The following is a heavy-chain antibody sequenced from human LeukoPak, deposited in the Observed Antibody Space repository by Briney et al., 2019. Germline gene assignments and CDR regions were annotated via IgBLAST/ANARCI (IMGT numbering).Heavy chain of an antibody. Sequence: SETLSLTCTVSGGSISSSSYYWGWIRQPPGKGLEWIGSIYYSGSTYYNPSLKSRVTIPVDTSKNQFSLKLSSVTAADTAVYYCARPASYSSGWRWYFDLWGRGTLVTVSS. V-gene: IGHV4-39*01. CDR2: IYYSGST. CDR3: ARPASYSSGWRWYFDL. J-gene: IGHJ2*01. D-gene: IGHD6-19*01. CDR1: GGSISSSSYY.